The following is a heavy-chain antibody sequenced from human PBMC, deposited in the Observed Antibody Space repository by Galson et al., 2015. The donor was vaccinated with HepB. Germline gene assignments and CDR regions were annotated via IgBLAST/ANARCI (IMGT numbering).Heavy chain of an antibody. J-gene: IGHJ4*02. CDR3: ARDRGYCSSTSCEKNNFDY. Sequence: SVKVSCKASGYTFTGYYMHWVRQAPGQGLEWMGRINPNSGGTKYAQKFQGRVTMTRDTSISIAYMELSRLRSDDTAVYYCARDRGYCSSTSCEKNNFDYWGQGTPVTVSS. CDR2: INPNSGGT. CDR1: GYTFTGYY. D-gene: IGHD2-2*01. V-gene: IGHV1-2*06.